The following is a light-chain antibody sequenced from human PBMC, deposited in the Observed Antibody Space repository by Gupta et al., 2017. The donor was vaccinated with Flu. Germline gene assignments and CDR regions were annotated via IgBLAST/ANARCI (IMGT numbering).Light chain of an antibody. J-gene: IGLJ3*02. Sequence: GKTATSSCSCNAVASKYAYWYQRKPSHAPVLLLYKEIERRSGRPERYSGSNSGTTASLTISGVQAEDEADYYCQTSDSSCTYWVFGGGTKLTVL. CDR2: KEI. V-gene: IGLV3-25*03. CDR3: QTSDSSCTYWV. CDR1: AVASKY.